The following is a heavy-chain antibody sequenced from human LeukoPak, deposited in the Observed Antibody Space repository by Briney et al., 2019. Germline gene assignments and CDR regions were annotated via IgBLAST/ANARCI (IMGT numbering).Heavy chain of an antibody. V-gene: IGHV3-30*18. D-gene: IGHD6-13*01. Sequence: LSLTCAVYGGSFSGYYWSWIRQPPGKGLEWVAVISYDGSNKYYADSVKGRFTISRDNSKNTLYLQMNSLRAEDTAVYYCAKDPGQQLGVFDYWGQGTLVTVSS. CDR2: ISYDGSNK. J-gene: IGHJ4*02. CDR3: AKDPGQQLGVFDY. CDR1: GGSFSGYY.